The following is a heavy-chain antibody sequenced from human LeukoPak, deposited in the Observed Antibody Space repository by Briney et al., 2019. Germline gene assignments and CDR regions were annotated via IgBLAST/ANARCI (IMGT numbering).Heavy chain of an antibody. J-gene: IGHJ4*02. V-gene: IGHV1-2*02. CDR1: GYIFTDYY. Sequence: ASVKVSCKTSGYIFTDYYIHWVRQVPGQGLERMGWINPKSRGSNYGQKFQGRVTMTRDTSISTAYMELSRLRSDDTAVYYCARVSTRDSRGYYSPPHFDYWGQGNLVTVSS. CDR2: INPKSRGS. CDR3: ARVSTRDSRGYYSPPHFDY. D-gene: IGHD3-22*01.